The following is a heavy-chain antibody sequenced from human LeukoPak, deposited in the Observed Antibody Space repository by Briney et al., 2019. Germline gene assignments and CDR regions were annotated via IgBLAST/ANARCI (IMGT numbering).Heavy chain of an antibody. CDR1: GGSISSYY. J-gene: IGHJ5*02. CDR2: IYYSGSA. Sequence: SETLSLTCTVSGGSISSYYWSWIRQPPGKGPEWIGYIYYSGSANYNPSLKSRVTISVDTSKNQFSLKLSSVTAADTAVYYCARHAPYSYGYSNWFDPWGQGTLVTVSS. CDR3: ARHAPYSYGYSNWFDP. D-gene: IGHD5-18*01. V-gene: IGHV4-59*08.